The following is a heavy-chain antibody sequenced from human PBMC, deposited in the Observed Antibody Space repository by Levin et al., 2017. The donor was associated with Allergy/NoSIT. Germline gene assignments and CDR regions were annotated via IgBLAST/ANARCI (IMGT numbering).Heavy chain of an antibody. Sequence: GGSLRLSCAASGFTFTNYWMSWVRQPPGMGLEWVANIKNDGSEKYFVDSVKGRFTISRDNAKNSLYLQMNSLRPEDTALYYCARGGGYGAYDLWGQGTLVTVSS. V-gene: IGHV3-7*01. CDR2: IKNDGSEK. D-gene: IGHD5-12*01. J-gene: IGHJ4*02. CDR1: GFTFTNYW. CDR3: ARGGGYGAYDL.